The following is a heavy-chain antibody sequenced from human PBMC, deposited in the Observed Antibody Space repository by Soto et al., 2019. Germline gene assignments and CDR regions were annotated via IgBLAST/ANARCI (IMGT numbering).Heavy chain of an antibody. CDR2: ISGSGGST. V-gene: IGHV3-23*01. CDR3: AKGGTIFGVVRGEYGMDV. D-gene: IGHD3-3*01. J-gene: IGHJ6*02. CDR1: GFTFSSYA. Sequence: GGSLRLSCAASGFTFSSYAMSWVRQAPGKGLEWVSAISGSGGSTYYADSVKGRFTISRDNSKNTLYLQMNSLRAEDTAVYYCAKGGTIFGVVRGEYGMDVWGQGTTVTVSS.